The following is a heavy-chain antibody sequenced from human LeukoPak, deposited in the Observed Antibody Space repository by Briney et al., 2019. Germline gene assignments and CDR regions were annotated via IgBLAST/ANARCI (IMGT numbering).Heavy chain of an antibody. Sequence: PGGSLRLSCAASGFTFSSYGMHWVSQAPGKGLEWVAFIRYDGSNKYYADSVKGRFTISRDNSKNTLYLQMNSLRAEDTAVYYCAKDSPFSSWYVTYFDYWGQGTLVTVSS. D-gene: IGHD6-13*01. J-gene: IGHJ4*02. CDR1: GFTFSSYG. CDR3: AKDSPFSSWYVTYFDY. CDR2: IRYDGSNK. V-gene: IGHV3-30*02.